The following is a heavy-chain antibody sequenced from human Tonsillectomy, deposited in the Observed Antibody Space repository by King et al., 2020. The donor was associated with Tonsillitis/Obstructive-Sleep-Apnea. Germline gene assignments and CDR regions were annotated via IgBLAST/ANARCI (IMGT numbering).Heavy chain of an antibody. J-gene: IGHJ4*02. V-gene: IGHV4-39*01. D-gene: IGHD3-22*01. Sequence: HLQLQESGPGLVKPSETLSLTCTVSGGSISSSSYYWGWIRQPPGKGLEWIGSNYYSGSTYYNPSLKSRVTISVDTSKNQFSLKLSSVTAADTAVYYCARHVRDYYDSSGYSLDYWGQGTLVTVSS. CDR3: ARHVRDYYDSSGYSLDY. CDR1: GGSISSSSYY. CDR2: NYYSGST.